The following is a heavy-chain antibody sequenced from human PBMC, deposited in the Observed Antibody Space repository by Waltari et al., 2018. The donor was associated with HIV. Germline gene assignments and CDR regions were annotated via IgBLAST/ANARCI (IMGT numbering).Heavy chain of an antibody. Sequence: QVHLVESGGGLVKPGGSLRLSCAASGFLFSDYYMSWIRQAPGKGLEWISYISLSGHNVFYSDSVKGRFTISRDNANNSLYLQMNSLRAEDTAVYYCARDFSYDVLTQRDYFDNWGQGTLVTVSS. D-gene: IGHD3-9*01. V-gene: IGHV3-11*04. CDR1: GFLFSDYY. J-gene: IGHJ4*02. CDR3: ARDFSYDVLTQRDYFDN. CDR2: ISLSGHNV.